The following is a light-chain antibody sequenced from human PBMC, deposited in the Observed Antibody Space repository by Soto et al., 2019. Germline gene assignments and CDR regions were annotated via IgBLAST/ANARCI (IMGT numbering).Light chain of an antibody. V-gene: IGKV1-17*01. Sequence: DVQMTQSPPSLSASVGDRFTITCRASQGIGKDLGWYQQKPGKAPKRLIHDASSLESGVPSRFSGSGSGTEFTLTISSLQPEDLATYYCLQHNSLLTFGGGTKVDIK. CDR1: QGIGKD. CDR3: LQHNSLLT. CDR2: DAS. J-gene: IGKJ4*01.